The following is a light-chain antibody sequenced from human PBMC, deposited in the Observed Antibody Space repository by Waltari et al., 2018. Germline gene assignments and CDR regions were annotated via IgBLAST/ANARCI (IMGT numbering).Light chain of an antibody. V-gene: IGLV2-14*01. CDR3: SSYTTSSAPGV. CDR2: EVS. J-gene: IGLJ1*01. CDR1: ASDVGAYDF. Sequence: QSALTQPASVSGSPGQSITISCSGNASDVGAYDFVSWYQQHPGKAPHLIIYEVSNRPSGISNRFSASKSGNTASLTISGLQAEDEADYYCSSYTTSSAPGVFGTGTRVTVL.